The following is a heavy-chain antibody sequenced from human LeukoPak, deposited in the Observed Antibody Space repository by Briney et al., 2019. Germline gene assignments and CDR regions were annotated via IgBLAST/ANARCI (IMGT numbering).Heavy chain of an antibody. CDR1: GSTFSSYS. J-gene: IGHJ6*03. V-gene: IGHV3-21*01. D-gene: IGHD6-13*01. Sequence: GGSLRLSCAASGSTFSSYSMNWVRQAPGKGLEWVSSISSSSSYIYYADSVKGRFTISRDNAKNSLYLQMNSLRAEDTAVYYCARDPGGWGAAGLAYMDVWGKGTTVTVSS. CDR3: ARDPGGWGAAGLAYMDV. CDR2: ISSSSSYI.